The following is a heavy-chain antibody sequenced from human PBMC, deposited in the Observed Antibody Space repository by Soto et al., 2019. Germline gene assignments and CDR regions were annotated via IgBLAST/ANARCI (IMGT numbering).Heavy chain of an antibody. CDR1: GGSIINYY. CDR3: ARDGGTTVVSRAFDL. V-gene: IGHV4-59*01. D-gene: IGHD4-17*01. Sequence: SETLSLTCTVSGGSIINYYWSWIRQPPGKGLEWMGNIYYSGSTNYNPSLKSRVTISVDTSKNQFSLKLSSVTAADTAVYYCARDGGTTVVSRAFDLWGQGTMVTVS. CDR2: IYYSGST. J-gene: IGHJ3*01.